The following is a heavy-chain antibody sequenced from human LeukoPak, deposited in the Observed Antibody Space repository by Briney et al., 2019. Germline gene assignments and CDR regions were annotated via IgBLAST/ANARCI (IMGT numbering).Heavy chain of an antibody. V-gene: IGHV3-48*01. J-gene: IGHJ3*02. CDR2: ISSSSSTI. CDR3: ARAIVVVTAPKNDAFDI. Sequence: GGSLRLSCVASGFTFSSYSMNWVRQAPGKGLEWVSYISSSSSTIYYADSVKGRFTISRDNAKNSLYLQMNSLRAEDTAVYYCARAIVVVTAPKNDAFDIWGQGTMVTVSS. CDR1: GFTFSSYS. D-gene: IGHD2-21*02.